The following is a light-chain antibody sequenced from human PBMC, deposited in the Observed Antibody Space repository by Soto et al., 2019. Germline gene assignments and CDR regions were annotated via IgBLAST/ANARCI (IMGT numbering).Light chain of an antibody. Sequence: QSVLTQPASVSGSPGQSITISCTGTRSDIGRYNYVSWYQQHPGKAPKLMIYEVTYRPSGVSARFSGSKSGSTASLTISGLQAEDEADYYCCSYANGNTLLFGGGTQLTVL. J-gene: IGLJ2*01. CDR2: EVT. CDR1: RSDIGRYNY. V-gene: IGLV2-14*01. CDR3: CSYANGNTLL.